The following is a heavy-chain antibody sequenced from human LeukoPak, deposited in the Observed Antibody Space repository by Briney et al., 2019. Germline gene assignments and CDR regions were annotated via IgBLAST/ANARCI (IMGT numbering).Heavy chain of an antibody. D-gene: IGHD3-22*01. CDR3: AKDLHYTYYYDSSGYKGGFDY. J-gene: IGHJ4*02. V-gene: IGHV3-13*01. CDR1: GFTFRSYV. Sequence: PGGSLRLSCAATGFTFRSYVMHWVRQATGKGLEWVSGIGTAGEIYYPGSVKGRFTISRENAKNSLYLQMNSLRAGDTAVYYCAKDLHYTYYYDSSGYKGGFDYWGQGTLVTVSS. CDR2: IGTAGEI.